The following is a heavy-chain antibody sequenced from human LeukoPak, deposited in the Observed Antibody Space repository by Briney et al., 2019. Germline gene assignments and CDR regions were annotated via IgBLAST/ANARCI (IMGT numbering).Heavy chain of an antibody. Sequence: SVKVSCKASGGTFSNYAISWVRQAPGQGLDWMGGIIAILGTTKYAQKFQGRVTITADESTSTAYMELSSLTSEDTAVYFCARRGDDSIGYGDFALRYWGQGTLVTVSS. CDR1: GGTFSNYA. CDR2: IIAILGTT. CDR3: ARRGDDSIGYGDFALRY. V-gene: IGHV1-69*13. J-gene: IGHJ4*02. D-gene: IGHD3-22*01.